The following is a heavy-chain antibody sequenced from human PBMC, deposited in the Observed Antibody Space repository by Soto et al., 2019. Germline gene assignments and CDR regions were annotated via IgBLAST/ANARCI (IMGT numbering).Heavy chain of an antibody. CDR1: GGSISSYY. CDR3: ARNGPFDGSYDFWSGTDRWFDP. D-gene: IGHD3-3*01. J-gene: IGHJ5*02. V-gene: IGHV4-59*01. Sequence: SETLSLTCPVSGGSISSYYWSWIRQPPGKGLEWIGYIYYSGSTNYNPSLKSRVTISVDTSKNQFSLKLSSVTAADTAVYYCARNGPFDGSYDFWSGTDRWFDPWGQGTLVTVSS. CDR2: IYYSGST.